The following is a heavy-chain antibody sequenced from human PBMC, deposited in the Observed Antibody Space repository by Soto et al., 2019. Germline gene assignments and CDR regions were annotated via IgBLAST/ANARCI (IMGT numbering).Heavy chain of an antibody. CDR3: ASRGDYDSYYFDY. V-gene: IGHV3-20*01. J-gene: IGHJ4*02. Sequence: EVLLVESGGGVVRPGGSLRLSCAASGFTFDDYGMIWVRQAPGKGLEWVSGINWNGGSTGYADSVKGRFTISRDNAKNSLYLQMNSLRAEATALYHCASRGDYDSYYFDYWGQGTLVTVSS. CDR1: GFTFDDYG. CDR2: INWNGGST. D-gene: IGHD4-17*01.